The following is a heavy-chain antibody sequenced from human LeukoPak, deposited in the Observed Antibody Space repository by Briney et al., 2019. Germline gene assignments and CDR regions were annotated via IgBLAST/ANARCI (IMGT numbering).Heavy chain of an antibody. V-gene: IGHV3-30*02. CDR1: GFTFSSYG. D-gene: IGHD1-1*01. J-gene: IGHJ4*02. Sequence: PGGSLRLSCAASGFTFSSYGMHWVRQAPGKGLEWVAFIRYDGSTKYSEDSVKGRFTISRDNSKNTLYLQMNSLRAEDTAVYYCADWVAGWNDVEEYWGQGNLVTVSS. CDR2: IRYDGSTK. CDR3: ADWVAGWNDVEEY.